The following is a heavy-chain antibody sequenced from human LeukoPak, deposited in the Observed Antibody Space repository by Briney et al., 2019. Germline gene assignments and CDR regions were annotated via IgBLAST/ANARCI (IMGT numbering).Heavy chain of an antibody. CDR1: GFTFSSYG. V-gene: IGHV3-30*18. D-gene: IGHD2-8*01. Sequence: PGGSLRLSCAASGFTFSSYGMHWVRQAPGKGLEWVAVISYDGSNKYYADSVKGRFTISRDNSKNTLYLQMNSLRAEGTAVYYCAKRGVLWGQGTLVTVSS. CDR2: ISYDGSNK. J-gene: IGHJ4*02. CDR3: AKRGVL.